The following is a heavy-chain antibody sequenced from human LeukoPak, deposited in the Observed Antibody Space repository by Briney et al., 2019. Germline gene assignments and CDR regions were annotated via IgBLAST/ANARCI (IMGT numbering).Heavy chain of an antibody. Sequence: GGPLRLSCAASGFTFGSYWMNWVRETPGKGLEWVAHIKEDGCEKNYVDSVKRRFTLSRDNAKNSLYLHMNSLRVEDTAVYYCARGKNRYRATSHYHYLMDGWGKGTTVIVSS. J-gene: IGHJ6*03. CDR2: IKEDGCEK. V-gene: IGHV3-7*04. CDR1: GFTFGSYW. CDR3: ARGKNRYRATSHYHYLMDG. D-gene: IGHD1-14*01.